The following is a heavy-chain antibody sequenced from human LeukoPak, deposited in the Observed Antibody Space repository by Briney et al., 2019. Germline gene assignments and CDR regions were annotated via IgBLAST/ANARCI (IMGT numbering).Heavy chain of an antibody. Sequence: GRSLRLSSAASGFTFDDYAMHSVPQAPREGLEWVSGISWNSGSIGYADSVKGRFTISRDNAKNSLYLQMNSLRAEDTALYYCAKVSPRDGYSSGWYYFDYWGQGTLVTVSS. D-gene: IGHD6-19*01. CDR3: AKVSPRDGYSSGWYYFDY. CDR1: GFTFDDYA. J-gene: IGHJ4*02. CDR2: ISWNSGSI. V-gene: IGHV3-9*01.